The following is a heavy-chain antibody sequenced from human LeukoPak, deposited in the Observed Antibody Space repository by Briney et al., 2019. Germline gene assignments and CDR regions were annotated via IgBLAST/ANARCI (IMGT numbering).Heavy chain of an antibody. J-gene: IGHJ4*02. V-gene: IGHV3-73*01. CDR3: ARRGCSSFKCFSFDY. CDR2: IKTKTDSDAT. D-gene: IGHD2-2*01. Sequence: GGSLRLSCAASRFTLSDFDIHWVRQASGKGLEWVGRIKTKTDSDATAYAASVKGRFTISRDDSKNTAYLQMNSLKTEDTAVYYCARRGCSSFKCFSFDYWGQGILVTVSS. CDR1: RFTLSDFD.